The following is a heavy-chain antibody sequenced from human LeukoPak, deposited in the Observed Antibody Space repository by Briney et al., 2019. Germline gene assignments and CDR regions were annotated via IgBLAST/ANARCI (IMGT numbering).Heavy chain of an antibody. Sequence: GGSLRLSCAASGFTISSYSINWVRQAPGKGLECVSSISSSSSSIYYADSVKGRFTISRDDAKNSLYLQMNSLRAEDTAVYYCARTATDTGEFDYWGQGTLVPVSS. D-gene: IGHD6-13*01. CDR2: ISSSSSSI. J-gene: IGHJ4*02. CDR1: GFTISSYS. CDR3: ARTATDTGEFDY. V-gene: IGHV3-21*01.